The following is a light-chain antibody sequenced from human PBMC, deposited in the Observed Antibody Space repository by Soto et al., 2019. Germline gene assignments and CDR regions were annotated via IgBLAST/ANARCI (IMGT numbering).Light chain of an antibody. CDR3: QQSFSFPAT. J-gene: IGKJ4*01. CDR1: PSISDR. CDR2: AAS. Sequence: DIQMTQSPSSLAASVGDRVTITCRASPSISDRLNWYQHQPGTAPKLLIYAASSLQSGVPSSFSGGGSGTDFTLTISSLQPEDFVTYFCQQSFSFPATFGGGTKVEIK. V-gene: IGKV1-39*01.